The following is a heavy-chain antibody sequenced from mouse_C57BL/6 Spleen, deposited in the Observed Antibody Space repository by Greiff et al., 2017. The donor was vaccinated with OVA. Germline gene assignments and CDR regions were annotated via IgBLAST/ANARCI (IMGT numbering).Heavy chain of an antibody. V-gene: IGHV1-54*01. Sequence: QVQLQQSGAELVRPGTSVKVSCKASGYAFTNYLIEWVKQRPGQGLEWIGVINPGSGGTNYNEKFKGKATLTADKSSSTAYMQLSSLTSEDAAVYFCARKGVRLGMDDWGKGTSVTVSS. CDR2: INPGSGGT. D-gene: IGHD3-2*02. J-gene: IGHJ4*01. CDR3: ARKGVRLGMDD. CDR1: GYAFTNYL.